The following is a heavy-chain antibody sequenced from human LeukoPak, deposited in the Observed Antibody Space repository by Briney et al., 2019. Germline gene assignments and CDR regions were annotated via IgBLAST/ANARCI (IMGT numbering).Heavy chain of an antibody. D-gene: IGHD1-26*01. Sequence: SETLSLTCAVSGDSISSAYSWSWIRQPPGKGLEWIGYIYHTGSTSYNPSLKTRVTISIDRPRNHFSLKLSSVTAADTAMYYCARVVGATSHDTFDVWGQGTLVTVSS. CDR3: ARVVGATSHDTFDV. CDR2: IYHTGST. V-gene: IGHV4-30-2*01. J-gene: IGHJ3*01. CDR1: GDSISSAYS.